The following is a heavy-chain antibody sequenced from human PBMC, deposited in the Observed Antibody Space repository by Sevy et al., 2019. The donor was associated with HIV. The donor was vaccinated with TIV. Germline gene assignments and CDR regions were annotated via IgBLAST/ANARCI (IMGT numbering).Heavy chain of an antibody. CDR1: GFDFKSHS. Sequence: GGSLRLSCAASGFDFKSHSMHWVRQAPGKGLERMSHISSTSNNIYYADSVQGRFTISRDNAKNSLYLQMNSLRAEDTAVSYCVNDKWELMNYYYLAVWGKGTTVTVSS. D-gene: IGHD1-26*01. J-gene: IGHJ6*03. V-gene: IGHV3-48*01. CDR3: VNDKWELMNYYYLAV. CDR2: ISSTSNNI.